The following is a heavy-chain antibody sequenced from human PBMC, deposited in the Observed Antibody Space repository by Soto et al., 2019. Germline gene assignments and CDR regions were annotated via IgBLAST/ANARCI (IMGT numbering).Heavy chain of an antibody. CDR3: AVEMATIGMEV. CDR2: IWYDGSNK. D-gene: IGHD5-12*01. Sequence: QVQLVESGGGVVQPGRSLRLSCAASGFTFSSYGMHWVRQAPGKGLEWVAVIWYDGSNKYYADSVKGRFTISRDNSKNTLYLHMNSLRAEDTAVYYCAVEMATIGMEVGGQGTLVTVSS. V-gene: IGHV3-33*01. J-gene: IGHJ1*01. CDR1: GFTFSSYG.